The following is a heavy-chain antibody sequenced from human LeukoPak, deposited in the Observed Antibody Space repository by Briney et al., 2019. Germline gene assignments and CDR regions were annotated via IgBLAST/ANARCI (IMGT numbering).Heavy chain of an antibody. CDR1: GYTFTNYG. D-gene: IGHD4-11*01. CDR3: ARDKAVTTELTQYFHH. CDR2: ISAYNGYT. J-gene: IGHJ1*01. Sequence: ASVKVSCKASGYTFTNYGISWVRQAPGQGLEWMGWISAYNGYTDYAQKLQFRVTMTTDTSTSTAYMELRSLTSDDTAVYYCARDKAVTTELTQYFHHWGQGTLVTVSS. V-gene: IGHV1-18*01.